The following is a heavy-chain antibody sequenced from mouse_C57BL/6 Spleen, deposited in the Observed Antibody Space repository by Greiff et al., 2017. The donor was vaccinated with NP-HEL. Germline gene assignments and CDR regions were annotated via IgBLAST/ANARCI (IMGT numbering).Heavy chain of an antibody. CDR3: ARELTGTLGY. J-gene: IGHJ2*01. CDR2: IYPGDGDT. V-gene: IGHV1-82*01. Sequence: VQLQQSGPELVKPGASVKISCKASGYAFSSSWMNWVKQRPGKGLEWIGRIYPGDGDTNYNGKFKGKATLTADKSSSTAYMQLSSLTSEDSAVYFCARELTGTLGYWGQGTTLTVSS. D-gene: IGHD4-1*01. CDR1: GYAFSSSW.